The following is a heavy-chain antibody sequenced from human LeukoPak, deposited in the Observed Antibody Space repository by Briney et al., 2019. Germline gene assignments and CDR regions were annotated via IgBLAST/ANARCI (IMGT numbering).Heavy chain of an antibody. V-gene: IGHV3-23*01. D-gene: IGHD3-22*01. CDR3: AKDLYDSSGYYYVDAFDI. J-gene: IGHJ3*02. Sequence: GSLRLSCAASGFTLSSYSMNWVRQAPGKGLEWVSAISGSGGSTYYADSVKGRFTISRDNSKNTLYLQMNSLRAEDTAVYYCAKDLYDSSGYYYVDAFDIWGQGTMVTVSS. CDR1: GFTLSSYS. CDR2: ISGSGGST.